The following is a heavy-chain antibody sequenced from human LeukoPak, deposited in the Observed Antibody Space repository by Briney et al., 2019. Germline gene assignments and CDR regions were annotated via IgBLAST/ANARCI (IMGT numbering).Heavy chain of an antibody. Sequence: ASVKVSCKASGYTFTSYAMNWVRQAPGQGLEWMGWINTNTGNPTYAQGFTGRFVFSLDTSVSTAYLQISSLKAEDTAVYYCARSLWGDIVVVPAAPYYYYYYMDVWGKGTTVTVPS. CDR2: INTNTGNP. CDR3: ARSLWGDIVVVPAAPYYYYYYMDV. V-gene: IGHV7-4-1*02. CDR1: GYTFTSYA. D-gene: IGHD2-2*01. J-gene: IGHJ6*03.